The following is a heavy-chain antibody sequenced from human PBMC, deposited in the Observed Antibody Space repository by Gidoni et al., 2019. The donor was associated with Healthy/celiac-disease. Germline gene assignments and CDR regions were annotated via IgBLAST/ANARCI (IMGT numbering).Heavy chain of an antibody. D-gene: IGHD2-2*01. J-gene: IGHJ4*02. CDR2: INHSGST. CDR3: AGTEDIVVVPAARRFDY. V-gene: IGHV4-34*01. CDR1: GGSFSGYY. Sequence: QEQLQQWGAVLQKPSETLSLTCAVYGGSFSGYYWSWIRQPPGKGLESIGEINHSGSTNSNPSLKSRVTISVDTSKNQFSLKLSSGTAADTAVYYCAGTEDIVVVPAARRFDYWGQGTLVTVSA.